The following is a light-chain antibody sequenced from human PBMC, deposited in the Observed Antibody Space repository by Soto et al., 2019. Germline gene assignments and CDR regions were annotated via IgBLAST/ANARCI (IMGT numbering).Light chain of an antibody. CDR2: DDS. J-gene: IGLJ1*01. CDR3: QVCHSSNDHCV. CDR1: NIGSQS. Sequence: ELPQPPSVSVAPGQTARITCGGDNIGSQSVHWYQQRPNQAPVLVVYDDSDRPSGIPERFSGSNSGNTATLTISRVEAGDEADFYCQVCHSSNDHCVFGSGTKVTVL. V-gene: IGLV3-21*02.